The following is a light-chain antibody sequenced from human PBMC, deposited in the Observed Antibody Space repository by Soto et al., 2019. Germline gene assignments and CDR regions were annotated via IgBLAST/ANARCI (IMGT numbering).Light chain of an antibody. V-gene: IGKV1-5*01. CDR2: GVS. Sequence: DIRMTQSPSTLSASVGETVSLTCRASQRISGWVAWHQQKPGKAPRLLIYGVSALKSGVPPRFSGSGSGTEFALTFISLQPEDFATYNSQPYHRFSVTFSGGTKVAIK. J-gene: IGKJ4*01. CDR1: QRISGW. CDR3: QPYHRFSVT.